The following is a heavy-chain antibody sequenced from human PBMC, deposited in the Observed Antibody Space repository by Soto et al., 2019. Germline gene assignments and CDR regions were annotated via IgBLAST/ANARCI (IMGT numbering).Heavy chain of an antibody. CDR1: GYSFTSYW. CDR2: IYPGDSDT. J-gene: IGHJ6*02. D-gene: IGHD3-10*01. V-gene: IGHV5-51*01. CDR3: ARYDYGYFDHSGIYA. Sequence: GESLKISCKGSGYSFTSYWIGWVRQMPGKGLEWMGIIYPGDSDTRYSPSFQGQVTISADKSISTAYLQWSSLKASDTAMYYCARYDYGYFDHSGIYARAQRTTVPVSS.